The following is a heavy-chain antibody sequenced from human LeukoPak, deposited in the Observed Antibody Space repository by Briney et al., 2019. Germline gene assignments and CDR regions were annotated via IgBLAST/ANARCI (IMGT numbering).Heavy chain of an antibody. CDR3: ARDSVIGGWSDFDY. V-gene: IGHV3-64*01. CDR2: IYGNGAGT. CDR1: GFTFSSYA. Sequence: GRSPRLSCVASGFTFSSYAMHWVRQAPGKGLQHVSGIYGNGAGTSYANAVKGRFTISRDNSKNTLYLQMGSLRAEDTAVYYCARDSVIGGWSDFDYWGLGTLVTVSS. J-gene: IGHJ4*02. D-gene: IGHD6-19*01.